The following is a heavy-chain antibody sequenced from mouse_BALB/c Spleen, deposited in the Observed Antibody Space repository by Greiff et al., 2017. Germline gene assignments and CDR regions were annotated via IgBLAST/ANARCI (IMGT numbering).Heavy chain of an antibody. CDR1: GYSITSDYA. V-gene: IGHV3-2*02. D-gene: IGHD2-1*01. J-gene: IGHJ2*01. Sequence: EVKLVESGPGLVKPSQSLSLTCTVTGYSITSDYAWNWIRQFPGNKLEWMGYISYSGSTSYNPSLKSRISITRDTSKNQFFLQLNSVTTEDTATYYCAREGNYVNYFDYWGQGTTLTVSS. CDR2: ISYSGST. CDR3: AREGNYVNYFDY.